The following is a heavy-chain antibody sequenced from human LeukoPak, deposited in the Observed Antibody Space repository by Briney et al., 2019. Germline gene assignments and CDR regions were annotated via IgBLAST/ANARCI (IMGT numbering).Heavy chain of an antibody. V-gene: IGHV3-66*01. D-gene: IGHD6-25*01. CDR3: ARDLAAGNY. CDR1: GFTVSSKY. J-gene: IGHJ4*02. Sequence: PGGSLRLSCAACGFTVSSKYMSWVRQAPGKGLEWVSTIYSGGNTYYSDSVKGRFTISRDNSKNTVYLQMNNLRGDDTAVYYCARDLAAGNYWGQGTLVSVSS. CDR2: IYSGGNT.